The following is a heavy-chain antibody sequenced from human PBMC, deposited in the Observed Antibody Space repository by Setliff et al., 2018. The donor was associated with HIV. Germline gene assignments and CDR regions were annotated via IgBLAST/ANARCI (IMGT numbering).Heavy chain of an antibody. CDR2: SYYSGST. CDR3: ARGTHCGGDCTNYFDS. CDR1: GGSVTPYY. V-gene: IGHV4-59*08. J-gene: IGHJ4*02. Sequence: ASETLSLTCTVSGGSVTPYYWIWVRQPPGKGLEWIGYSYYSGSTNYSPSLKSRVTISLDNSINQFSLNLTSVTAADTAVYFCARGTHCGGDCTNYFDSWGQGILVTVSS. D-gene: IGHD2-21*01.